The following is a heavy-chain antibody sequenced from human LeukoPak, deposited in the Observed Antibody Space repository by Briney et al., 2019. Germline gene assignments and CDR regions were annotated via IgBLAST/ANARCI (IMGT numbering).Heavy chain of an antibody. CDR3: ARLGDCGGDCYSHYFDY. D-gene: IGHD2-21*02. J-gene: IGHJ4*02. CDR2: IYYSGST. V-gene: IGHV4-31*03. Sequence: SETLSLTCTVSGGSISSGGYYWRWIRQHPGKGLEWIVYIYYSGSTYYNPSLKSRVTISVDTSKNQFSLKLSSVTAADTAVYYCARLGDCGGDCYSHYFDYWGQGTLVTVSS. CDR1: GGSISSGGYY.